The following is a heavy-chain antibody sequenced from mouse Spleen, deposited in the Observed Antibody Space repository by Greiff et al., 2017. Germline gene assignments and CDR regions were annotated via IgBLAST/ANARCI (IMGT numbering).Heavy chain of an antibody. D-gene: IGHD2-4*01. V-gene: IGHV1-85*01. CDR1: GYTFTNYD. J-gene: IGHJ3*01. CDR2: IYPRDGST. Sequence: VKLMESGPELVKPGASVNLSCKASGYTFTNYDINWMKQRPGQGLEWIGWIYPRDGSTNYNEKFKGKATLTVDTSSTTAYMELHSLTSEDSAVYFCARGRDYAYWGQGTLVTVSA. CDR3: ARGRDYAY.